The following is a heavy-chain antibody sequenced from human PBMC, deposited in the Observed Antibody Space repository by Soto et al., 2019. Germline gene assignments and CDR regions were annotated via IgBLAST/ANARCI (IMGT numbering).Heavy chain of an antibody. Sequence: GGSLRLSCAASGFTFNSYAMSWVRQAPGKGLEWVSGISASGGRTYYADSVKGRSTISRDNSKNTMYLQMNSLRVEDTAVYKCAKDWDLLRAFDLWGQGTMVTVSS. V-gene: IGHV3-23*01. J-gene: IGHJ3*01. D-gene: IGHD1-26*01. CDR3: AKDWDLLRAFDL. CDR2: ISASGGRT. CDR1: GFTFNSYA.